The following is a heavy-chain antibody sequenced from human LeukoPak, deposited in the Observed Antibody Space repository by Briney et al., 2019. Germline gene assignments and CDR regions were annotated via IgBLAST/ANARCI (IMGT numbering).Heavy chain of an antibody. V-gene: IGHV3-30*03. J-gene: IGHJ3*02. CDR3: ARDSLSVGATGSAFDI. CDR1: GFTFISYG. Sequence: PGGSLRLSCAASGFTFISYGMPWGRQAPGKGLEWVAVISYDGSNKYYAASVKGRFTISRDNSKNTLYLQMNSLRAEDTAVYYCARDSLSVGATGSAFDIWGQGTMVPVSS. D-gene: IGHD1-26*01. CDR2: ISYDGSNK.